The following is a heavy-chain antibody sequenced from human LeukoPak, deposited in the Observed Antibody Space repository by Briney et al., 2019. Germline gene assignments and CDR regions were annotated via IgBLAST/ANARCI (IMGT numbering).Heavy chain of an antibody. J-gene: IGHJ5*02. CDR2: ISGSGGST. CDR3: AKDRAGLLWFGEMSSWFDP. Sequence: GGSLRLSCAASGFTFSSYAMSWVRHAPGKGLEWVSAISGSGGSTYYADSVKGRFTISRDNSKNTLYLQMNSLRAEDTAVYYCAKDRAGLLWFGEMSSWFDPWGQGTLVTVSS. D-gene: IGHD3-10*01. V-gene: IGHV3-23*01. CDR1: GFTFSSYA.